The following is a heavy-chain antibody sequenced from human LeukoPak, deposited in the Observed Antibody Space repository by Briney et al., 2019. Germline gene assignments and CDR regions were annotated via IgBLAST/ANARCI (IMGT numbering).Heavy chain of an antibody. V-gene: IGHV1-2*02. CDR3: ARVYGDHYGSGVIDY. CDR1: GYTFTDYY. J-gene: IGHJ4*02. Sequence: ASVRVSCKASGYTFTDYYMHWVRQAPGQGLEWMGWINPNSGGTNYAQKFQGRVTMTRDTSISTAYMELSRLRSDDTAVYYCARVYGDHYGSGVIDYWGQGALVTISS. CDR2: INPNSGGT. D-gene: IGHD3-10*01.